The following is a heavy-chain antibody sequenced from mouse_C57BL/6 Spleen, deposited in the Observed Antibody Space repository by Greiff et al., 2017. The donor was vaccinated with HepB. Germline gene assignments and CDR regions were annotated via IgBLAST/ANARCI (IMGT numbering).Heavy chain of an antibody. CDR3: ARGIYYYGSTHYFDY. CDR2: ISSGSSTI. V-gene: IGHV5-17*01. Sequence: EVQGVESGGGLVKPGGSLKLSCAASGFTFSDYGMHWVRQAPEKGLEWVAYISSGSSTIYYAYTVKGRFTISRDNAKNTLFLQMTSLRSEDTAMYYCARGIYYYGSTHYFDYWGQGTTLTVSS. D-gene: IGHD1-1*01. CDR1: GFTFSDYG. J-gene: IGHJ2*01.